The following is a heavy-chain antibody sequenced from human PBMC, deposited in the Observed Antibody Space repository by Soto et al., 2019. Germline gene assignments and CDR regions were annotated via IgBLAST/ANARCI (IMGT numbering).Heavy chain of an antibody. CDR2: IISTGGKT. V-gene: IGHV3-64D*06. Sequence: GVSMRLSCSASGFTFSTYTMHWVRQATGTGLEYVSSIISTGGKTYYADSVKGRFSCSRDNSKNSVYLKMGSLRAEDQAVYYCVKGRLGTYYYMDSWRRGTLASGSS. D-gene: IGHD1-26*01. J-gene: IGHJ4*02. CDR1: GFTFSTYT. CDR3: VKGRLGTYYYMDS.